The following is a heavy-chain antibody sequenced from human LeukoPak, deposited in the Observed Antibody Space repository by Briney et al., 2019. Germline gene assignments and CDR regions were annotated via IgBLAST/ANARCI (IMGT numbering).Heavy chain of an antibody. D-gene: IGHD3-22*01. CDR1: GGSISSYY. CDR2: IYYSGST. V-gene: IGHV4-59*01. J-gene: IGHJ5*02. Sequence: SETLSLTCTVSGGSISSYYWSWIRQPPGKGLEWIGYIYYSGSTNYNPSLKSRVTISVDTSKNQFSLKLSSVTAADTAVYYCARDGRGYYYDSSWGSSWFDPWGQGTLVTVSS. CDR3: ARDGRGYYYDSSWGSSWFDP.